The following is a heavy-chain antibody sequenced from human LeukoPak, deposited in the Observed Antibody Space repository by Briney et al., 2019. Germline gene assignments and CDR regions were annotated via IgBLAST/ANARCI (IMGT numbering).Heavy chain of an antibody. CDR3: ARHLNYYDSGSYSDY. CDR1: GGSIRSYY. D-gene: IGHD3-10*01. V-gene: IGHV4-59*08. Sequence: SETLSLTCSVSGGSIRSYYWSWIRQPPGRGLEWIGYIYYGGSPNYNPSLKSRVTISVDTSKNHFSLKLSSVTAADTAVYYCARHLNYYDSGSYSDYWGQGTLVTVSS. J-gene: IGHJ4*02. CDR2: IYYGGSP.